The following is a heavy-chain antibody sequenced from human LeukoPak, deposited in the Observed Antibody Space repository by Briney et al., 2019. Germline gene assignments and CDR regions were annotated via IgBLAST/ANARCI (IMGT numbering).Heavy chain of an antibody. CDR1: GDSIRGYY. J-gene: IGHJ4*02. CDR3: AREVQISRAQDS. V-gene: IGHV4-4*07. D-gene: IGHD3-10*01. Sequence: PSETLSLICTVSGDSIRGYYWTWIRQPAGKGLEWIGRIYPTGTTNYNPSLKSRVTMSVDPSKNQFSLTLSSVTAADTAVYYCAREVQISRAQDSWGQGALVTVSS. CDR2: IYPTGTT.